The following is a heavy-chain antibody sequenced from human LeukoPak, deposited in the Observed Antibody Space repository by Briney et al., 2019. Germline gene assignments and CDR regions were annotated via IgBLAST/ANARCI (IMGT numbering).Heavy chain of an antibody. Sequence: GGSLRLSCAASGFTFSSYTMSWVRQAPGKGLEWVSTITTSDGNTYYADSVKGRFTVSRDNSKNTLFLQMNSLRAEDTAVYYCARDTYGKNYFDYWGRGTLVTVSS. J-gene: IGHJ4*02. V-gene: IGHV3-23*01. CDR3: ARDTYGKNYFDY. CDR2: ITTSDGNT. D-gene: IGHD3-10*01. CDR1: GFTFSSYT.